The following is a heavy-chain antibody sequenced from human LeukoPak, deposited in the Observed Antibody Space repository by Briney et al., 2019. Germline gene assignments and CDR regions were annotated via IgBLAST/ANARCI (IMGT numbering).Heavy chain of an antibody. V-gene: IGHV1-18*01. D-gene: IGHD1-26*01. CDR3: ASDPRIVGATYYFDY. Sequence: ASVKVSCKASGYTFTSYGISWVRQAPGQGLEWMGWISAYNGNTNYAQKLQGRVTMTTDTSTSTAYMELRSLRSDDTAVYYCASDPRIVGATYYFDYWGQGTLVTVSS. CDR1: GYTFTSYG. J-gene: IGHJ4*02. CDR2: ISAYNGNT.